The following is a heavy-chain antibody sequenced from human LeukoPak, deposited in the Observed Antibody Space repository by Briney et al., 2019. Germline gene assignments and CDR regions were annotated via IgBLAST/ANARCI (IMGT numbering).Heavy chain of an antibody. CDR1: GYTFTIYD. V-gene: IGHV1-8*01. J-gene: IGHJ4*02. CDR3: ARGYSSSWDDY. D-gene: IGHD6-13*01. Sequence: SVTVSCKGSGYTFTIYDINWVRQPTAPGLGWMGWMTHNSGNTDYAQKFQGRVTMSRNTSTIPAYMELSSLRSEDTAVYYYARGYSSSWDDYWGQGTLVTVSS. CDR2: MTHNSGNT.